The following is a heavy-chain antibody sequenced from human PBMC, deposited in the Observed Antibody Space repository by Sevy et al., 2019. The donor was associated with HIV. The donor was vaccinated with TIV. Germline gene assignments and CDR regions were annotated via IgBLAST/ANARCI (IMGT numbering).Heavy chain of an antibody. CDR1: GFTFSSYW. CDR2: IKQDGSEK. Sequence: GGSLRLSCAASGFTFSSYWMSWVRQAPGKGLEWVGNIKQDGSEKYYVDSVKGRFTISRNNAKNSLYLQMNSLRAEDTAVYYCARAETHIVVVPAAKSPLYYYYYMDVWGKGTTVTVSS. J-gene: IGHJ6*03. D-gene: IGHD2-2*01. CDR3: ARAETHIVVVPAAKSPLYYYYYMDV. V-gene: IGHV3-7*03.